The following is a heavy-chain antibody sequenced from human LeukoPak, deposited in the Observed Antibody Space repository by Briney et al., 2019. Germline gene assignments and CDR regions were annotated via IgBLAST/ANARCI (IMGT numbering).Heavy chain of an antibody. CDR3: ARGDDFSGDY. J-gene: IGHJ4*02. CDR1: GFTFSTYW. V-gene: IGHV3-7*04. D-gene: IGHD2-21*02. Sequence: HPGGSLRLSCTASGFTFSTYWMSWVRQTPGKGLEWVANINPDGNEKYHVGSVKGRFTISRDNAKNSLYLQMNSLRVEDTAVYYCARGDDFSGDYWGQGTLVTVSS. CDR2: INPDGNEK.